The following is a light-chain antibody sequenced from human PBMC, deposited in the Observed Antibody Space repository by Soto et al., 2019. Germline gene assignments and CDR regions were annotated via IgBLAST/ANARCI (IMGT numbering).Light chain of an antibody. CDR3: QQYDTFWT. V-gene: IGKV1-5*01. J-gene: IGKJ1*01. Sequence: DIQMTQSPSTLSASVGDRVTITCRASQGISNWLAWYQQKPGKAPKLLIYDVSSLGSGVPSRFSGSGSGSEFTLTISSRQPDDFATYYCQQYDTFWTFGQGTKVEIK. CDR1: QGISNW. CDR2: DVS.